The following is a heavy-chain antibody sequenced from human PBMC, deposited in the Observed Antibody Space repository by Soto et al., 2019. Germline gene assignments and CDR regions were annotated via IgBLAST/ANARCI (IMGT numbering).Heavy chain of an antibody. J-gene: IGHJ4*02. CDR2: IWYDGSSK. V-gene: IGHV3-33*01. D-gene: IGHD3-10*01. CDR1: GFTFSNYG. Sequence: QVQLVESGGDVVQPGRSLRLSCAASGFTFSNYGMHWVRQAPGKGLEWVAVIWYDGSSKFCADSVKGRFTISRDNSKNPLYLQMNSLRAEDTAVYYCARVAVRVVITSPFDYWGQGTQVTVSS. CDR3: ARVAVRVVITSPFDY.